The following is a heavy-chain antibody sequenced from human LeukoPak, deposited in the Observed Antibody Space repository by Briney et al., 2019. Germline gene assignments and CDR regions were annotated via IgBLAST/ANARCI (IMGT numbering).Heavy chain of an antibody. J-gene: IGHJ5*02. CDR1: GGSISSYY. D-gene: IGHD2-2*01. V-gene: IGHV4-59*01. CDR3: ARVGGYCSSTSCYNWFDP. CDR2: IYYSGST. Sequence: KPSETLSLTXTVSGGSISSYYWSWIRQPPGKGLEWIGYIYYSGSTNYNPSLKSRVTISVDTSKNQFSLKLSSVTAADTAVYYCARVGGYCSSTSCYNWFDPWGQGTLVTVSS.